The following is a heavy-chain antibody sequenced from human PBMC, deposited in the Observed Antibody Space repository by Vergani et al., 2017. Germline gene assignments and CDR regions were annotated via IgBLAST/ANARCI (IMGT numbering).Heavy chain of an antibody. Sequence: QVTLRESGPALVKPTQTLTLTCTFSGFSLSTSGMCVSWIRQPPGKALEWLALIDWDDDKYYSTSLKTRLTISKDTSKNQVVLTMTNMGPVDTATYYCARGTVIAAAGTGAFDIWGQGTMVTVSS. CDR3: ARGTVIAAAGTGAFDI. V-gene: IGHV2-70*01. J-gene: IGHJ3*02. D-gene: IGHD6-13*01. CDR1: GFSLSTSGMC. CDR2: IDWDDDK.